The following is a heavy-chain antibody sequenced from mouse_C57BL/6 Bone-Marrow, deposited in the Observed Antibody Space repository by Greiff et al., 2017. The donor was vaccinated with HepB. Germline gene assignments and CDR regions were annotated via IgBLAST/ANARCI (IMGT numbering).Heavy chain of an antibody. CDR1: GFTFSDYG. CDR3: ARGPYYYGSRDYFDY. J-gene: IGHJ2*01. D-gene: IGHD1-1*01. V-gene: IGHV5-17*01. Sequence: EVKVEESGGGLVKPGGSLKLSCAASGFTFSDYGMHWVRQAPEKGLEWVAYISSGSSTIYYADTVKGRFTISRDNAKNTLFLQMTSLRSEDTAMYYCARGPYYYGSRDYFDYWGQGTTLTVSS. CDR2: ISSGSSTI.